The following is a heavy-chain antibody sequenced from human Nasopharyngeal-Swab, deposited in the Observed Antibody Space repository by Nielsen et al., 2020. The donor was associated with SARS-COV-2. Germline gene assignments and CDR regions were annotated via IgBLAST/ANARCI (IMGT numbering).Heavy chain of an antibody. D-gene: IGHD2-15*01. J-gene: IGHJ6*02. CDR3: ARGHNCSGGSCPYYYYGMDV. V-gene: IGHV4-34*01. CDR2: INHSGST. CDR1: GGSISGYY. Sequence: SETLSLTCTVSGGSISGYYWSWIRQPPGKGLEWIGEINHSGSTNYNPSLKSRVTISVDTSKNQFSLKLSSVTAADTAVYYCARGHNCSGGSCPYYYYGMDVWGQGTTVTVSS.